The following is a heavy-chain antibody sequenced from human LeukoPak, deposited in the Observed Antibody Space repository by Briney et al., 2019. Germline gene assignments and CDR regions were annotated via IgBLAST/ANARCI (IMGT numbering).Heavy chain of an antibody. V-gene: IGHV4-59*12. Sequence: SETLSLTCTVSGGSISSYSWSWIRQPPGKGLEWIGYIYYTGITYYNPSLKSRATISVDTSKNQFSLKLSSVTAADTAVYYCARANTYDGFYFDYWGQGTLVTVSS. J-gene: IGHJ4*02. CDR1: GGSISSYS. D-gene: IGHD5-12*01. CDR3: ARANTYDGFYFDY. CDR2: IYYTGIT.